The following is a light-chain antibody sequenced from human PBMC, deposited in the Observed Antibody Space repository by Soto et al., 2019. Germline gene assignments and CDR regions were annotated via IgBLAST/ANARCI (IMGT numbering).Light chain of an antibody. CDR1: QSIRSY. CDR2: AAS. CDR3: QQSYSTTLT. Sequence: DIKMTQSLSSLPASVGDRVTITCRESQSIRSYLNWYQQTXGKAPKXXIYAASSLQSGVPSRFSGSGAGTDCTRTISSLQHEDVQTYFCQQSYSTTLTFGQGTKVDIK. J-gene: IGKJ1*01. V-gene: IGKV1-39*01.